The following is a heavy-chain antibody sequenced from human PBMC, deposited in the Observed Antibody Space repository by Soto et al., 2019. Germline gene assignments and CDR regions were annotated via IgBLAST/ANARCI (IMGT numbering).Heavy chain of an antibody. CDR1: GGSVSSESHY. Sequence: PSETLSLTCTVSGGSVSSESHYWGWIRQTPGKGLEWIRYIYYTGSTNYNPSLKGRVTMSVDTSRDQVSLRLRSVTRADTAVYYCARDQYDFRSGSYYCAMEVWGQGTKVTVSS. CDR3: ARDQYDFRSGSYYCAMEV. D-gene: IGHD3-3*01. CDR2: IYYTGST. V-gene: IGHV4-61*01. J-gene: IGHJ6*02.